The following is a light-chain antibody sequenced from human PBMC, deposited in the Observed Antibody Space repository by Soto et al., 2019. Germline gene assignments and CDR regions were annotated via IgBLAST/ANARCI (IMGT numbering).Light chain of an antibody. J-gene: IGLJ2*01. CDR2: EVN. CDR3: SSYTAISSLDIV. Sequence: QSVLTQPASVSGSPGQSITISCTGTTSDVGGYNYVSWYQQLPGNAPKLIIYEVNHRPSGVSNRFSGSKSGSTASLTISRLQGEDEAHYYCSSYTAISSLDIVFSGGTKVTVL. V-gene: IGLV2-14*01. CDR1: TSDVGGYNY.